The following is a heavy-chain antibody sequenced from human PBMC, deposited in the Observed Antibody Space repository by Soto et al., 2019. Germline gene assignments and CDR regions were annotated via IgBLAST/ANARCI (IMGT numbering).Heavy chain of an antibody. J-gene: IGHJ5*02. CDR2: INAGNGNT. CDR1: GYTFTAYY. D-gene: IGHD3-10*01. Sequence: VSVKVSCKAFGYTFTAYYIYWPCQAPGQGLEWMGWINAGNGNTRSSRKFQGRVIITRDTSATTAYLEVDSLRSEDTAIYYCARVAPSGGSVPRFDPWGQGTLVTVSS. CDR3: ARVAPSGGSVPRFDP. V-gene: IGHV1-3*01.